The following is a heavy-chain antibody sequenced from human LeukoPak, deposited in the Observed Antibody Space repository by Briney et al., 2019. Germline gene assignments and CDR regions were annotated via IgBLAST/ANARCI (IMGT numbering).Heavy chain of an antibody. V-gene: IGHV4-59*08. Sequence: SETLSLTCTVSGGSISNYYWSWIRQPPGKGLEWIGYIYYSGSTNYNPSLKSRVAMSVDTSKNQLSLKLNSVTAADTAVYYCARHSSDYYYFDYWGQGTLVTVSS. CDR2: IYYSGST. D-gene: IGHD4-17*01. CDR1: GGSISNYY. J-gene: IGHJ4*02. CDR3: ARHSSDYYYFDY.